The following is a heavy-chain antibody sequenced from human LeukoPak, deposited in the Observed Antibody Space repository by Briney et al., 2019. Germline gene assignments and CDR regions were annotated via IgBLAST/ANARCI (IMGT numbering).Heavy chain of an antibody. D-gene: IGHD6-19*01. J-gene: IGHJ4*02. CDR1: GFTFSSYA. CDR2: ISGSGSST. CDR3: AKFDPYSSGWYDY. Sequence: GGSLRLSCAASGFTFSSYAMSWVRQAPGKGLEWVSAISGSGSSTYYADSVKGRFTISRDNSKNTLYLQMNSLRAEDTAVYSCAKFDPYSSGWYDYWGQGTLVTVSS. V-gene: IGHV3-23*01.